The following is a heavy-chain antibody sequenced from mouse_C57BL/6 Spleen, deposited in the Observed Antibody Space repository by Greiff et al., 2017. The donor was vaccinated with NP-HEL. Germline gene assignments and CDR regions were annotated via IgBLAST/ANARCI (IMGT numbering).Heavy chain of an antibody. Sequence: VQLQQPGAELVKPGASVKLSCKASGYTFTSYWMQWVKQRPGQGLEWIGEIDPSDSYTNYNQKFKGKATLTVDTSSSTAYMQLSSLTSEDSAVYYCARRGYSSYYAMDYWGQGTSVTVSS. CDR1: GYTFTSYW. CDR3: ARRGYSSYYAMDY. J-gene: IGHJ4*01. CDR2: IDPSDSYT. V-gene: IGHV1-50*01. D-gene: IGHD2-3*01.